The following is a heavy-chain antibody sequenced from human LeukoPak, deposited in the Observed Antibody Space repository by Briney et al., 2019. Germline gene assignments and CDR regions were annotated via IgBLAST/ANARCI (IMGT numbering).Heavy chain of an antibody. CDR3: ARSTYQLLFDYYGMDV. D-gene: IGHD2-2*01. Sequence: SETLSLTCTVSGGSIRSSYYYWGWIRQPPGKGLEWIGSIYDSGSTNYNPSLKSRVTISVDTSKNQFSLKLSSVTAADTAVYYCARSTYQLLFDYYGMDVWGQGTTVTVSS. V-gene: IGHV4-39*07. J-gene: IGHJ6*02. CDR1: GGSIRSSYYY. CDR2: IYDSGST.